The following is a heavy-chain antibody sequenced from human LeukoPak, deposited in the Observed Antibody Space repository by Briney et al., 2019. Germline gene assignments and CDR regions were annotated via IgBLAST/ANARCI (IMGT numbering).Heavy chain of an antibody. J-gene: IGHJ4*02. V-gene: IGHV3-30*03. Sequence: GGSLILSCAASGFTFSSYGMHWVRQAPGKGLEWVAVISYDGKNMYYADSVKGRFTISRDNSQDTLYLQMNSLRVEDTGVYYCASYDILTGYHSPFDYWGQGSLVTVSS. CDR1: GFTFSSYG. CDR3: ASYDILTGYHSPFDY. D-gene: IGHD3-9*01. CDR2: ISYDGKNM.